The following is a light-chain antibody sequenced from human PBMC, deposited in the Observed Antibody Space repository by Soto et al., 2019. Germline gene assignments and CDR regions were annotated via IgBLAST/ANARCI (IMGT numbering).Light chain of an antibody. V-gene: IGKV3-20*01. Sequence: EIVLTQSPGTLSLSPGELATLSCRASEGLTNSYLAWYQQKPGHAPRLLIYDASSRATGIPDRFSGSGSGTDFTLTIRRMEPEDFAVYYCQQYGSPITFGQGTRLEIK. CDR1: EGLTNSY. CDR3: QQYGSPIT. J-gene: IGKJ5*01. CDR2: DAS.